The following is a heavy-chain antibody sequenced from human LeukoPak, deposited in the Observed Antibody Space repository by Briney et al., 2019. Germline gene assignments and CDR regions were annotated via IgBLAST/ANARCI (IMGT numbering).Heavy chain of an antibody. Sequence: ASVKVSCKAPGYTFTSYGISWVRQAPGQGLEWMGWISAYNGNTNYAQKLQGRVTMTTDTSTSTAYMELRSLRSDDTAVYYCARNLYCTNGVCYTFDYWGQGTLVTVSS. V-gene: IGHV1-18*01. CDR1: GYTFTSYG. CDR3: ARNLYCTNGVCYTFDY. J-gene: IGHJ4*02. CDR2: ISAYNGNT. D-gene: IGHD2-8*01.